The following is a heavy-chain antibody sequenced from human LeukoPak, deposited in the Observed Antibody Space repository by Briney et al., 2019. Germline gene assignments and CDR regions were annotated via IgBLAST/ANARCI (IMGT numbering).Heavy chain of an antibody. CDR2: IYDSGRT. V-gene: IGHV4-59*08. Sequence: SETLSLTPTVSGVSLCSFYWRWIPHRPGEGLVWSADIYDSGRTNSNPSLKRRTTISAETSKNEFSLKLSAVTAADAAVYYCARLGLCSGGSCPYYLYYMDVWGKGTTVTVSS. CDR3: ARLGLCSGGSCPYYLYYMDV. D-gene: IGHD2-15*01. CDR1: GVSLCSFY. J-gene: IGHJ6*03.